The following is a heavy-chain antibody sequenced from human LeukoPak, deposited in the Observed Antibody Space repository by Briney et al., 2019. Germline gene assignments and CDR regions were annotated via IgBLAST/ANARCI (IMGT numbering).Heavy chain of an antibody. V-gene: IGHV3-64*01. J-gene: IGHJ3*02. CDR1: GFTFSSYA. D-gene: IGHD3-22*01. CDR3: ASMYYYDSSDAFDI. CDR2: ISSNGGST. Sequence: GESLKISCAASGFTFSSYAMHWVRQAPGKGLEYVSAISSNGGSTYYANSVKGRFTISRDNSKNTLYLQMGSLRAEDMAVYYCASMYYYDSSDAFDIWGQGTMVTVSS.